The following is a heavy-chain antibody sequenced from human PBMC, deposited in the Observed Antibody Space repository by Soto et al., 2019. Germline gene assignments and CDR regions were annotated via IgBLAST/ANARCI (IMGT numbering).Heavy chain of an antibody. D-gene: IGHD2-2*01. Sequence: EVHLLESGGGSVQPGGSLRLSCAASGFTFNTYAMSWVRQAPGKGLEWVSGISDNGDIYYADSVKGRFTISRDNSRDTLYLQMNSLRVDDTAVYYCAKDDRTPPGAGDAHFDFWGQGALVTVSS. CDR3: AKDDRTPPGAGDAHFDF. J-gene: IGHJ4*02. V-gene: IGHV3-23*01. CDR2: ISDNGDI. CDR1: GFTFNTYA.